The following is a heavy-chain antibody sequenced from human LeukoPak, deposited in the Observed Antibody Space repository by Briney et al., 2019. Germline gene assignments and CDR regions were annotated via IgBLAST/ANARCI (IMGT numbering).Heavy chain of an antibody. CDR1: GFTFSSYA. J-gene: IGHJ4*02. CDR2: ISDSGSTK. V-gene: IGHV3-48*03. CDR3: ARDRLWYSSSSTWR. Sequence: GGSLRLSCAASGFTFSSYAMSWVRQAPGKGLEWVSYISDSGSTKYYADSVKGRFTISRDNAKNSVYLQMKSLRAEDTAVYYCARDRLWYSSSSTWRWGQGTLVTVSS. D-gene: IGHD6-6*01.